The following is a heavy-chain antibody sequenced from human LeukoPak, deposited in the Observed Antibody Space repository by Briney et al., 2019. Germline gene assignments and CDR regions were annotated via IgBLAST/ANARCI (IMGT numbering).Heavy chain of an antibody. CDR1: YW. J-gene: IGHJ4*02. Sequence: YWXXWVRQAPXKGLEGVATIKEDGSEKYYVDSVRGRFTISRDNAKNSLYLQMNSLRAEDTAVYYCARGMTTFAYWGQGTLVTVSS. CDR2: IKEDGSEK. D-gene: IGHD4-17*01. CDR3: ARGMTTFAY. V-gene: IGHV3-7*01.